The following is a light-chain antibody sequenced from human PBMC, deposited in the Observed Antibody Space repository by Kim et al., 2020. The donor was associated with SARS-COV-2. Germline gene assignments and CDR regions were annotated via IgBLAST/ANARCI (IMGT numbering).Light chain of an antibody. V-gene: IGKV3-20*01. CDR1: QTITNRY. CDR2: GAS. Sequence: PREGAILTCRASQTITNRYLAGYQQKPGEAPRLLIYGASSRATGIPDRFSGSGSGTDFTLTISRLEPEDFGVYYCQQYGDSLRTFGQGTKVDIK. CDR3: QQYGDSLRT. J-gene: IGKJ1*01.